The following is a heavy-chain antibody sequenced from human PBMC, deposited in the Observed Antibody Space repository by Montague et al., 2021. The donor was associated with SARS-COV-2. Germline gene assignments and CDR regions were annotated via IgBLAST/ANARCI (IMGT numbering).Heavy chain of an antibody. CDR1: GSTFDDYG. CDR3: VRGFRNGPFDV. V-gene: IGHV3-20*04. Sequence: FLRLSCAASGSTFDDYGMSWVRQGPGKGLEWVSGITRNGDSTDLADSVKGRFTISRDNAKNSLYLQMNSLRAEDTALYYCVRGFRNGPFDVWGQGTLASVSS. CDR2: ITRNGDST. D-gene: IGHD1-14*01. J-gene: IGHJ4*02.